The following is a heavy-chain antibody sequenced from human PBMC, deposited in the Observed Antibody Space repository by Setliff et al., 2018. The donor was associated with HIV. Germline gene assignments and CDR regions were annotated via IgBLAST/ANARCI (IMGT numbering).Heavy chain of an antibody. CDR1: GGTFSSYA. CDR3: AREIGDYYDSSGYYPPTDYYYGMDV. Sequence: SVKVSCKASGGTFSSYAISWVRQAPGQGLEWMGRIIPIFGTANYAQKFQGRVTITADESTSTAYMELSSLRSDDTAVYYCAREIGDYYDSSGYYPPTDYYYGMDVWGQGTTVTVSS. V-gene: IGHV1-69*13. D-gene: IGHD3-22*01. CDR2: IIPIFGTA. J-gene: IGHJ6*02.